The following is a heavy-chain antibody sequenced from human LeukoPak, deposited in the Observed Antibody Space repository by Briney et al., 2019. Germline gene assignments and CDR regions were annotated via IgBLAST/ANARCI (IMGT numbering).Heavy chain of an antibody. CDR1: GYTFTSYG. D-gene: IGHD4-23*01. Sequence: ASVKVSCKASGYTFTSYGISWVRQAPGQGLEWMGWISAYSSNTNYAQKFQGRVTITADESTSTAYMELSSLRSEDTAVYYCASRNYGGNSFFYYWGQGTLVTVSS. CDR2: ISAYSSNT. V-gene: IGHV1-18*01. J-gene: IGHJ4*02. CDR3: ASRNYGGNSFFYY.